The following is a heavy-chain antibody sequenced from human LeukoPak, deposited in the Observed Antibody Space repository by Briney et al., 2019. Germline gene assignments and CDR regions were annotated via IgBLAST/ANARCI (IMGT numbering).Heavy chain of an antibody. J-gene: IGHJ4*02. D-gene: IGHD3-3*01. Sequence: GASVKVSCKASGYTFTGYYMHWVRQAPGQGLEWMGWINPNSGGTNYAQKFQGRVTMTRDTSISTAYMELSRLRSDDTAVYYCARDLGPSFWNFDYWGQGTLVTVSS. CDR1: GYTFTGYY. CDR3: ARDLGPSFWNFDY. CDR2: INPNSGGT. V-gene: IGHV1-2*02.